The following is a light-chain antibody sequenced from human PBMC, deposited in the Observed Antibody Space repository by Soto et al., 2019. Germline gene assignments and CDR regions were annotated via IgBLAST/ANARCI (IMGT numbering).Light chain of an antibody. J-gene: IGKJ4*01. CDR3: QQYGSSPLT. CDR2: GAS. Sequence: EIVLTQSPGTLSLSPGERATLSCRASQSVSSSYLACYQQKPGQAPRLLIYGASSRATGIPDRFSGSGSGTDVTLTISRLEPEEFAVYYCQQYGSSPLTFGGGTKVEIK. CDR1: QSVSSSY. V-gene: IGKV3-20*01.